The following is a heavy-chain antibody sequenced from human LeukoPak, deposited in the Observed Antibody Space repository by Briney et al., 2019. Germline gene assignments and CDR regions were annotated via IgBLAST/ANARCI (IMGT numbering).Heavy chain of an antibody. V-gene: IGHV3-30-3*01. CDR3: ARGTIYTRYSSGGSCYGY. J-gene: IGHJ4*02. CDR2: ISYDGSNK. D-gene: IGHD2-15*01. Sequence: GGSLRLSWAASGFTFSSYAMHWVRQAPGNGLEWVAVISYDGSNKYYADSVKGRFTISRDNSKNTLYLQMNSLSAEDTAVYYCARGTIYTRYSSGGSCYGYWGQGTLVTVSS. CDR1: GFTFSSYA.